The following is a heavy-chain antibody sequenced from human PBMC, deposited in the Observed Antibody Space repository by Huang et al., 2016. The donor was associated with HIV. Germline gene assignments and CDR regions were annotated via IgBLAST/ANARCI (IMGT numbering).Heavy chain of an antibody. J-gene: IGHJ5*01. D-gene: IGHD1-1*01. CDR2: ISAYNGNT. Sequence: QVELVQSGAEVKRPGATVRVSCKAAGYIFTKYGINWLRQAPGKGLGWMGWISAYNGNTNYAEKLKGRVTLTRDTSATTAYMELRDVTSADTAVYYCARDHWYPLQNWFDLWGQGTLVTVSS. V-gene: IGHV1-18*01. CDR3: ARDHWYPLQNWFDL. CDR1: GYIFTKYG.